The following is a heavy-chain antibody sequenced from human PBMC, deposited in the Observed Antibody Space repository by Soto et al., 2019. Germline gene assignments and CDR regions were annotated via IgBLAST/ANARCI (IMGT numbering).Heavy chain of an antibody. CDR1: GFTFSDYY. J-gene: IGHJ4*02. D-gene: IGHD3-10*01. CDR3: ARLDGRYYVDY. V-gene: IGHV3-11*05. CDR2: ISSSSSYT. Sequence: QVQLVESGGGLVKPGGSPRLSCAASGFTFSDYYMSWIRQAPGKGLEWVSYISSSSSYTNYADSVKGRFTISRDNAKNSLYLEMNSLRGEDTAVYYCARLDGRYYVDYWGQGTLVTVSS.